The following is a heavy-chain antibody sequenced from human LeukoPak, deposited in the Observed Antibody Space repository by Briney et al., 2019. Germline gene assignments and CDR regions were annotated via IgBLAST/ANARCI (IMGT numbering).Heavy chain of an antibody. V-gene: IGHV3-21*01. D-gene: IGHD6-13*01. CDR3: ARGRRIAAAGLYYFDY. CDR2: ISSNGDYI. J-gene: IGHJ4*02. Sequence: GGSLRLSCAASGFSFSRYRMNWVRQAPGKGLEWVSSISSNGDYIYYADSVKGRFTISRDNAKNSLYLQMNSLRAEDTAVYYCARGRRIAAAGLYYFDYWGQGTLVTVSS. CDR1: GFSFSRYR.